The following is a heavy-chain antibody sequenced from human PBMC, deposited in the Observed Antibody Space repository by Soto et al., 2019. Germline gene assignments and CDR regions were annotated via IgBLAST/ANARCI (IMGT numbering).Heavy chain of an antibody. D-gene: IGHD3-9*01. Sequence: EVQLLESGGGLVQPGGSLRLSCAASGFTFSSYAMNWVRQAPGKGLEWVSAISGSGGSTYYADSVKGRFTISRDNSNNTLYLQMTSLRAEDTAVYYCAKDLRVLRYFDWLLSDYWGQGTLVTVSS. CDR2: ISGSGGST. CDR1: GFTFSSYA. CDR3: AKDLRVLRYFDWLLSDY. V-gene: IGHV3-23*01. J-gene: IGHJ4*02.